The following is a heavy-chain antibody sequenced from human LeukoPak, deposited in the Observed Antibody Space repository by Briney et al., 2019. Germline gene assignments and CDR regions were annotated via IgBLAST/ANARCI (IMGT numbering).Heavy chain of an antibody. J-gene: IGHJ4*02. D-gene: IGHD6-19*01. Sequence: GGSLRLSCAASGFTFSNAWMSWVRQAPGKGLEWVGRIKRKTDGGTTDYAAPVKGRFTISRDDSKNTLYLQMNSLRAEDTAVYYCAKDGEIYSSGWSGYFDYWGQGTLVTVSS. CDR1: GFTFSNAW. V-gene: IGHV3-15*01. CDR2: IKRKTDGGTT. CDR3: AKDGEIYSSGWSGYFDY.